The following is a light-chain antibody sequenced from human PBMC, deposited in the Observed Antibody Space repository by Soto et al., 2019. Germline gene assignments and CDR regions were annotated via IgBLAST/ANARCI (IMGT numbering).Light chain of an antibody. J-gene: IGLJ2*01. CDR2: EVS. V-gene: IGLV2-14*01. CDR3: SSYTSSTTPV. Sequence: QSALTQPASVSGSPGQTITISCTGTSSDVGGYAYVSWYQQYPGKVPKLMISEVSNRPSGVSHRFSGSRSGNTASLTISGLQAEDEADYHCSSYTSSTTPVFGGGTKVTVL. CDR1: SSDVGGYAY.